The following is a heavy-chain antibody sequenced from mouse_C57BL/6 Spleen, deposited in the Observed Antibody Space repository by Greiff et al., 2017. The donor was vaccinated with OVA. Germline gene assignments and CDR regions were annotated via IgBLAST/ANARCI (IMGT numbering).Heavy chain of an antibody. CDR2: IYPGSGST. J-gene: IGHJ1*03. D-gene: IGHD2-5*01. Sequence: QVQLQQPGAELVKPGASVKMSCKASGYTFTSYWITWVKQRPGQGLEWIGDIYPGSGSTNYNEKFKSKATLTVDTSSSTAYLQLSSLTSEDSAVYYCARGGYYSNSWYFDVWGTGTTVTVSS. CDR1: GYTFTSYW. CDR3: ARGGYYSNSWYFDV. V-gene: IGHV1-55*01.